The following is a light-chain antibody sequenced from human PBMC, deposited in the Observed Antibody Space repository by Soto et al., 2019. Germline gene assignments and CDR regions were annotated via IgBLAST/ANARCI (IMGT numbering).Light chain of an antibody. J-gene: IGLJ1*01. Sequence: QSALTQPPSVSGAPGQRVTISCTGSSSNIGAGYDVHWYQQLPGTAPKLLIYGNSNRPSGVPDRFSGSKSGTSASLAITGLQAEDEADYYCQSYDSSLSGSGVFGTGTKATVL. CDR2: GNS. CDR1: SSNIGAGYD. V-gene: IGLV1-40*01. CDR3: QSYDSSLSGSGV.